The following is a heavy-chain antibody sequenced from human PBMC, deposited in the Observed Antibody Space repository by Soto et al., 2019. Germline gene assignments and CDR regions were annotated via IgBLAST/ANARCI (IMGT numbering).Heavy chain of an antibody. CDR1: GFTFSTYA. V-gene: IGHV3-23*01. CDR3: AKDRDSSGHYDFDY. D-gene: IGHD6-19*01. J-gene: IGHJ4*02. CDR2: ISGSGDST. Sequence: EVQLLESGGGSVQPGGSLRLSCAASGFTFSTYAMGWVRQAPGKGLEWVSGISGSGDSTYYADSVKGRFTISRDNSKNTLYLQMSSLRAEDTALYYCAKDRDSSGHYDFDYWGQGTLVTVSS.